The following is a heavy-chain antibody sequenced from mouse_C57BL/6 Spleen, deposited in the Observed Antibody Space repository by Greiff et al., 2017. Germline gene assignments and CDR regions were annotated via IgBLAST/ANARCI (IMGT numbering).Heavy chain of an antibody. J-gene: IGHJ1*01. D-gene: IGHD1-1*01. CDR3: ARQSYYVWYSDV. Sequence: VQLQQSGAELVKPGASVKISCKASGYAFSSYWMNWVKQRPGNGLEWIGQIYPGDGDTNYNGKFKGKATLTADKSSSTAYMQLSSLTCEDSAVYVCARQSYYVWYSDVRGAGATVTVSS. V-gene: IGHV1-80*01. CDR2: IYPGDGDT. CDR1: GYAFSSYW.